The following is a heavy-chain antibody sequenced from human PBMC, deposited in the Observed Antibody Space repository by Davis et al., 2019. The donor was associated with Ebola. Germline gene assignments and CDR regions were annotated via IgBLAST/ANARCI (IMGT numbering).Heavy chain of an antibody. J-gene: IGHJ6*02. CDR3: ARIAPYRREVYYYYGMDV. CDR2: IKQDGSEK. Sequence: GGSLRLSCAASGFTFSSYWMSWVRQAPGKGLEWVANIKQDGSEKYYVDSVKGRFTISRDNAKNLLYLQMNSLRAEDTAVYYCARIAPYRREVYYYYGMDVWGQGTTVTVSS. D-gene: IGHD3-10*01. V-gene: IGHV3-7*03. CDR1: GFTFSSYW.